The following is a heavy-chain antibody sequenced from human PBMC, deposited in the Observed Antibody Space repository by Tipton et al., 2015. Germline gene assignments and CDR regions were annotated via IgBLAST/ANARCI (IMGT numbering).Heavy chain of an antibody. CDR2: IHHGGST. CDR3: AREVWYYDSSGYDY. J-gene: IGHJ4*02. CDR1: GDSISSSNW. D-gene: IGHD3-22*01. V-gene: IGHV4-4*02. Sequence: TLSLTCSVSGDSISSSNWWSWVRQPPGKGLEWIGEIHHGGSTNYNPSLKSRVTTSVDTSKNQFSLHLSSVTAADTAVYYCAREVWYYDSSGYDYWGQGTLVTVSS.